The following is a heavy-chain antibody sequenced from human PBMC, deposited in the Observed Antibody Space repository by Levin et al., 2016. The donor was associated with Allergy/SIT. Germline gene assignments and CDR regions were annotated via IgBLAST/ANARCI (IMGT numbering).Heavy chain of an antibody. J-gene: IGHJ3*02. CDR2: LNPNIDIT. V-gene: IGHV1-46*01. Sequence: ASVKVSCKAFGYIFTTYFMHWVRQAPGQGLEWMAILNPNIDITDYAQKFQGRATVTRDTSTSTVYMELSSLRSDDTAVYYCARDIINSNGWRAFDIWGQGTMVTVSS. CDR1: GYIFTTYF. CDR3: ARDIINSNGWRAFDI. D-gene: IGHD6-19*01.